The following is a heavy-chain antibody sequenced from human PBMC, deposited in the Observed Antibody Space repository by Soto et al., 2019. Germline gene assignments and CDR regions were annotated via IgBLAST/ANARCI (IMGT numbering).Heavy chain of an antibody. Sequence: QITLNESGPTLVNPTQTLTLTCTFSGFSLTTSGVGVGGIRQSPGKAPEWLALIYWDDDKRYSPSLKSRLTITKDTSKNQVVLTMANLDPADTATYYCAHRVLRTVFGLVTTSATYFDFWGQGTPVAVSS. CDR2: IYWDDDK. CDR1: GFSLTTSGVG. D-gene: IGHD3-3*01. V-gene: IGHV2-5*02. J-gene: IGHJ4*02. CDR3: AHRVLRTVFGLVTTSATYFDF.